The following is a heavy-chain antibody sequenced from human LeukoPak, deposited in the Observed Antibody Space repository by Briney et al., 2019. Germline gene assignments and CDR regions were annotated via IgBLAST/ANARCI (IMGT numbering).Heavy chain of an antibody. D-gene: IGHD3-3*01. Sequence: SETLSLTCAVSGVSISPYYWAWIRQPPGKGLEWIGYIHTSGSNNQYPSLKSRVTISVDKSKNHFSLRLTSVTAADTAVYYCARLSAAVHLGAFDLWGQGTMITVSS. CDR2: IHTSGSN. V-gene: IGHV4-4*09. CDR1: GVSISPYY. J-gene: IGHJ3*01. CDR3: ARLSAAVHLGAFDL.